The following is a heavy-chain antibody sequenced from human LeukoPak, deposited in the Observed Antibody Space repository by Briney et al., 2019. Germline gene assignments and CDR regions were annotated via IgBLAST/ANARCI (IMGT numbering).Heavy chain of an antibody. CDR2: ISSSGSTI. CDR1: GFTFSDYY. V-gene: IGHV3-11*01. J-gene: IGHJ4*02. D-gene: IGHD3-3*01. CDR3: ARPMGAIFGVIFTSEYFDY. Sequence: GGSLRLSCAASGFTFSDYYMSWIRQAPGKGLEWVSYISSSGSTIYYADSVKGRFTISRDNAKNSLYLQMNSLRAEDTAVYYCARPMGAIFGVIFTSEYFDYWGQGTLVTVSS.